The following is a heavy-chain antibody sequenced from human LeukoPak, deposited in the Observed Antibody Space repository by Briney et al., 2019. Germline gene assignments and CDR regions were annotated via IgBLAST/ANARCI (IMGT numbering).Heavy chain of an antibody. CDR1: GGSISSYY. CDR2: IYTSGST. CDR3: ARDRGRGYQYYFDY. V-gene: IGHV4-4*07. Sequence: SETLSLTCTVSGGSISSYYWSWIRQPAGKGLEWIGRIYTSGSTNYSPSLKSRVTMSVDTSKNQFSLKLSSVTAADTAVYYCARDRGRGYQYYFDYWGQGTLVTVSS. D-gene: IGHD5-18*01. J-gene: IGHJ4*02.